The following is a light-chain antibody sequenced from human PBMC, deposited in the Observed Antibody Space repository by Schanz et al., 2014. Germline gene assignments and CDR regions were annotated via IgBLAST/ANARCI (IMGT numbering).Light chain of an antibody. CDR3: SSYTSSSTLGV. CDR1: SSDVGGYNY. CDR2: DVS. Sequence: QSALTQPPSASGSPGQSVTISCTGTSSDVGGYNYVSWYQQHPGKAPKLIIYDVSNRPSGVSNRFSGSKSGNTASLTISGLQAADEADYYCSSYTSSSTLGVFGTGTKLTVL. J-gene: IGLJ1*01. V-gene: IGLV2-14*01.